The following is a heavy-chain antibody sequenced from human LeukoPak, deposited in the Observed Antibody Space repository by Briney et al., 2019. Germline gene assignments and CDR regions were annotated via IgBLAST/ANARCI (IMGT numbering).Heavy chain of an antibody. Sequence: SETLSLTCAVFGGSFSSFYWTWLRQPPGKGLECMGEINHSGRTNYNPSLKSRVSISVDTSRNQVSLKLTSVTAADTAVYSCARGRLATVVTPSIAADFDYWGQGTLVTVSS. V-gene: IGHV4-34*01. J-gene: IGHJ4*02. CDR1: GGSFSSFY. CDR3: ARGRLATVVTPSIAADFDY. CDR2: INHSGRT. D-gene: IGHD4-23*01.